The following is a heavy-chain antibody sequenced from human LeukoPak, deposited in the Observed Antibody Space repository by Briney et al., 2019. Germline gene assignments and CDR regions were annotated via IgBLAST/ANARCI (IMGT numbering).Heavy chain of an antibody. CDR1: GFSVSGIH. CDR3: ARGRTDFWSAYYPQGFDI. Sequence: PGGPLRLSCVASGFSVSGIHMNWARQAPGKDLEWVSGLYSGGATYYADSMGGRFTISRDHSKNTLYLQMTNLRVDDTAIYYCARGRTDFWSAYYPQGFDIWGQGTMDTVSS. CDR2: LYSGGAT. J-gene: IGHJ3*02. V-gene: IGHV3-66*01. D-gene: IGHD3-3*01.